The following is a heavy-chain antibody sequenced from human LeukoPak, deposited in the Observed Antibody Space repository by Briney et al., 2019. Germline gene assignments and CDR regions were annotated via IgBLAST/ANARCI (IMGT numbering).Heavy chain of an antibody. Sequence: GASVKVSCKASGYTFTSYDINWVRQATGQGLEWTGWMNPNSGNTGYAQKFQGRVTMTRNTSISTAYMELSSLRPEDTAVYYCARAPKVSEYYYYYYMDVWGKGTTVTVSS. J-gene: IGHJ6*03. D-gene: IGHD2-8*01. CDR2: MNPNSGNT. CDR1: GYTFTSYD. CDR3: ARAPKVSEYYYYYYMDV. V-gene: IGHV1-8*01.